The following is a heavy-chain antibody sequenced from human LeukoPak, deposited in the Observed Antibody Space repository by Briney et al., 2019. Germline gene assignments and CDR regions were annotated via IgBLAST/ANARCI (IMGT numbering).Heavy chain of an antibody. CDR2: IWYDGSNK. V-gene: IGHV3-33*01. J-gene: IGHJ4*02. Sequence: GGSLRLSCAASGFTFSSYGMHWVRQAPGKGLEWVAVIWYDGSNKYYADSVKGRFTISRDNSKNTLYLQMNSLRAEDTAVYYCARNRNSYGHFDYWGQGTLVTVSS. CDR1: GFTFSSYG. D-gene: IGHD5-18*01. CDR3: ARNRNSYGHFDY.